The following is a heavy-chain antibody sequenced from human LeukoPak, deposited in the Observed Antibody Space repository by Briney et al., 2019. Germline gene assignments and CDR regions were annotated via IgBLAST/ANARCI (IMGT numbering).Heavy chain of an antibody. J-gene: IGHJ6*03. CDR3: ASLNYVYYYYYMDV. D-gene: IGHD4-11*01. CDR1: GGSISSSSYY. Sequence: PSETLSLTCTVSGGSISSSSYYWGWIRQPPGKGLEWIGSIYYSGSTYYNPSLKSRVTISVDTSKNQFSLKLSSVTAAGTAVYYCASLNYVYYYYYMDVWGKGTTVTVSS. V-gene: IGHV4-39*01. CDR2: IYYSGST.